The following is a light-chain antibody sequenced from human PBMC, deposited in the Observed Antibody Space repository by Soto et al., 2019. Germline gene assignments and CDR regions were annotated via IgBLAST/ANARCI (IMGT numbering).Light chain of an antibody. CDR3: HQVNTYPYT. CDR2: AAS. CDR1: QGISSY. V-gene: IGKV1-9*01. J-gene: IGKJ2*01. Sequence: IQLTQSPSSLSASVGDRVTITCRASQGISSYLAWYQQKPGKAPNLLIYAASTLQSGVPSRFSGSGSGTDFTLTISSLQPEDFATYYCHQVNTYPYTFGQGTNLDIK.